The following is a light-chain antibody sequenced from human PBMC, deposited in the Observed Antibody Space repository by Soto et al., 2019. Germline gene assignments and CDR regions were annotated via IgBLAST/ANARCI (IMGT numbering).Light chain of an antibody. J-gene: IGKJ1*01. V-gene: IGKV4-1*01. Sequence: DIVMTXSXDXLAVSLGERATINCKSSQSVLYSSNNKNYLAWYQQKPGQPPKLLIYWASTRESGVPDRFSGSGSGTDFTLTISSLQAEDVAVYYCQQYYSPWTFGQGTKVEIK. CDR3: QQYYSPWT. CDR2: WAS. CDR1: QSVLYSSNNKNY.